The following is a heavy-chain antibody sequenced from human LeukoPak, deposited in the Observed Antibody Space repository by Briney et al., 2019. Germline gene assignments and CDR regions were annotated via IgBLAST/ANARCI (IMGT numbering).Heavy chain of an antibody. CDR1: GFTFSTYS. J-gene: IGHJ6*03. V-gene: IGHV3-48*02. D-gene: IGHD6-6*01. Sequence: GGSLRLSCAASGFTFSTYSMNWVRQAPGKGLEWVSYISSSISTIYYADSVKGRFTISRDNAKNSLYLQMNSLRDEDAAVYYCARGGRAARPPTAPYYYYYYMDVWGKGTTVTVSS. CDR3: ARGGRAARPPTAPYYYYYYMDV. CDR2: ISSSISTI.